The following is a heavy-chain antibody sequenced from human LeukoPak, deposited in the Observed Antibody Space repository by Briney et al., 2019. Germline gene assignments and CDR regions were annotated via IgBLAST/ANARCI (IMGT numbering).Heavy chain of an antibody. Sequence: GGSLRLSCAASGLIFGSYGMHWVRQAPDKGLKWVAFTPYHGVSRYYAESVKGRFTISRDNSKNTLYLQMNSLKIEDTAVYHCAKDRHGDYASDYWGQGTLVIVSS. CDR1: GLIFGSYG. V-gene: IGHV3-30*02. J-gene: IGHJ4*02. CDR2: TPYHGVSR. CDR3: AKDRHGDYASDY. D-gene: IGHD4-17*01.